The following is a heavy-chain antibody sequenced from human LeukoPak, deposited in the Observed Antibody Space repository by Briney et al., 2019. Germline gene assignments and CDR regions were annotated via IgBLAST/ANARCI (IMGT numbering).Heavy chain of an antibody. V-gene: IGHV4-59*01. CDR1: GYSITTYY. CDR3: ARVFRRDGYFDH. J-gene: IGHJ4*02. CDR2: IFYSGNT. Sequence: ETLSLTCTVSGYSITTYYWSWIRQPPGKGLEWIGYIFYSGNTDYNPSLKSRVTISVDTSKNQFSLRLDSVTAADTAVYYCARVFRRDGYFDHWGQGTLVSVSS. D-gene: IGHD5-24*01.